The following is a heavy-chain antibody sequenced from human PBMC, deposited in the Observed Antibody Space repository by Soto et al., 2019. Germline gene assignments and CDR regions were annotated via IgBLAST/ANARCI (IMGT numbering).Heavy chain of an antibody. V-gene: IGHV3-72*01. D-gene: IGHD1-7*01. CDR2: SRDKGNSYST. CDR1: GFTFSDYY. J-gene: IGHJ4*02. Sequence: PGGSLRLSCAGSGFTFSDYYIDWVRQAPGKGLEWVGRSRDKGNSYSTDYAASVKGRFTVSRDASKNSLYLQMNSLKADDTALYYCARSIPGTTFFDYWGQGTLVTVSS. CDR3: ARSIPGTTFFDY.